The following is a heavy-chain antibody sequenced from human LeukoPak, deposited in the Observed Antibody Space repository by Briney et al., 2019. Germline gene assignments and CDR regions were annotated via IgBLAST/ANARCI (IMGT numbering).Heavy chain of an antibody. CDR2: ISSGGGST. Sequence: GGSLRLSCAASGFTFSSYAMSWVRQAPGKGLEWVSSISSGGGSTYYADSVKGRFTISRDNSKNTLYLQMNSLRAEDTAVYYCAKDAPVNIVVVPAANSWGQGTLVTVSS. CDR3: AKDAPVNIVVVPAANS. V-gene: IGHV3-23*01. J-gene: IGHJ4*02. CDR1: GFTFSSYA. D-gene: IGHD2-2*01.